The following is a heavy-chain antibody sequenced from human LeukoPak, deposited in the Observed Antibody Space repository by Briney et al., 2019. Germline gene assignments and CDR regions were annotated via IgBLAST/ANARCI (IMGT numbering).Heavy chain of an antibody. CDR3: TKVGYIDEGIDY. CDR2: IKQDGSKK. J-gene: IGHJ4*02. V-gene: IGHV3-7*01. Sequence: GGSLRLSCVASGFPFSSCWMTWVRQAPGKGLEWVANIKQDGSKKSYVDSVKGRFTISRDNAKNSLYLQMNSLRAEDTAIYYCTKVGYIDEGIDYWGQGTLVTVSS. D-gene: IGHD5-24*01. CDR1: GFPFSSCW.